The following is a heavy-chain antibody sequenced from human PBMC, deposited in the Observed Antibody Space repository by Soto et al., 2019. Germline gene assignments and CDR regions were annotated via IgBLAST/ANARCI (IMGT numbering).Heavy chain of an antibody. J-gene: IGHJ3*02. Sequence: GGLMRVSCAAAEVTFGDHGRNRVRQDPGKGLEWVSYIGIGSSTKYYADSVKGRFTISRDNAKNSLYLQMNSLRAEDTAVYYCARRPKGPGYSYSWGDAFDIWGQGTMVTVSS. CDR1: EVTFGDHG. V-gene: IGHV3-48*01. CDR2: IGIGSSTK. D-gene: IGHD6-13*01. CDR3: ARRPKGPGYSYSWGDAFDI.